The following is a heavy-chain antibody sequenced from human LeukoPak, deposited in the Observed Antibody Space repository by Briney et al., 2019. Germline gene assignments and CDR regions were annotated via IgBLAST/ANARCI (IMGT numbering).Heavy chain of an antibody. Sequence: GGSLRLSCAASGFTLSSYWMSWVRQAPGKGLEWVANIKQDGSEKYYVDSVKGRFTISRGNGKNSLYLQINSLGPEDTAVYFCARDPYSGNYGSYYYYYMDVWGKGTTVTVSS. D-gene: IGHD3-22*01. V-gene: IGHV3-7*01. CDR2: IKQDGSEK. CDR1: GFTLSSYW. J-gene: IGHJ6*03. CDR3: ARDPYSGNYGSYYYYYMDV.